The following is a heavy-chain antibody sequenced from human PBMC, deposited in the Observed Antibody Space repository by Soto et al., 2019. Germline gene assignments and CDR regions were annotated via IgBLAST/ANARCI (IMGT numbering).Heavy chain of an antibody. J-gene: IGHJ6*02. D-gene: IGHD3-9*01. V-gene: IGHV1-69*18. CDR1: GGTFSSYS. Sequence: QVQLVQSGAEVKTPGSSVKVSCKASGGTFSSYSINWVRQAPGQGLEWMGRLIPMFGTTDYAQRFQGRVTFTADESTSTASTEVTTLTSEDTAVYYCARAVVLTFTRFYDMDVWGQGTTVTVSS. CDR2: LIPMFGTT. CDR3: ARAVVLTFTRFYDMDV.